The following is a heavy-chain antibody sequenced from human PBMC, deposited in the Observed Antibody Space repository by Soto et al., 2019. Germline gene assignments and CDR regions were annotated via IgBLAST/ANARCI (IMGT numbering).Heavy chain of an antibody. J-gene: IGHJ4*02. D-gene: IGHD6-6*01. CDR1: GFTFSDYY. V-gene: IGHV3-11*04. CDR3: ARGRLVGSPY. Sequence: GESLKISCAASGFTFSDYYMSWIRQAPGKGLEWVSYISSSGSTIYYADSVKGRFTISRDNAKNSLYLQMNSLRDEDTAVYYCARGRLVGSPYWGQGTLVTVSS. CDR2: ISSSGSTI.